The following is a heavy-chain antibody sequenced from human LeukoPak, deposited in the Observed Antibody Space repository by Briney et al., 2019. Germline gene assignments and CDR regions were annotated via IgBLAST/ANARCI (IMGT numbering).Heavy chain of an antibody. CDR3: ARCRLAFRAWYMDV. CDR2: ISSSSYI. CDR1: GFTFSSYS. Sequence: GGSLRLSCAASGFTFSSYSMNWVRQAPGKGLEWVSSISSSSYIYYADSVKGRFTISRDNAKNSLYLQMNSLRAEDTAVYYCARCRLAFRAWYMDVSGKGTTVTVSS. D-gene: IGHD3-3*02. V-gene: IGHV3-21*01. J-gene: IGHJ6*03.